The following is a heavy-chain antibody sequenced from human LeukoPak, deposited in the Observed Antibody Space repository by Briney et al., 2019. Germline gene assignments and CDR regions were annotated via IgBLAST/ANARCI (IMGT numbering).Heavy chain of an antibody. CDR1: GYSFTSYW. Sequence: GESLKISCKGSGYSFTSYWIGWVRQMPGKGLEWMGIIYPGDSDTRYSPSFQGQVTISADKSISTAYLQWSSLKASDTAMYYCARHPDGGIAVAGSNAFDIWGQGTMVTVSS. CDR3: ARHPDGGIAVAGSNAFDI. CDR2: IYPGDSDT. J-gene: IGHJ3*02. V-gene: IGHV5-51*01. D-gene: IGHD6-19*01.